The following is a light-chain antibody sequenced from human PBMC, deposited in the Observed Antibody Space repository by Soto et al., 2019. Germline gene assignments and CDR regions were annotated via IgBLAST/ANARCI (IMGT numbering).Light chain of an antibody. CDR3: GTWDSSLSAV. J-gene: IGLJ2*01. CDR1: SSNIGNNY. Sequence: QSVLTQPPSVSAAPGQKVTISCSGSSSNIGNNYVSWYQQLPGTAPKLLIYDNNKRPSGIPDRFSGSKSGTSATLGITGLKTGDDAAYYCGTWDSSLSAVFGGGTQLTV. CDR2: DNN. V-gene: IGLV1-51*01.